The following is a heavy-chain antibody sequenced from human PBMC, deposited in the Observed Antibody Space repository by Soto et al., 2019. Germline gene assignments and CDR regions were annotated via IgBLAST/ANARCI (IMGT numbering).Heavy chain of an antibody. D-gene: IGHD6-6*01. CDR1: GFTFSSYA. CDR3: ARSIAARTYFDY. V-gene: IGHV3-30-3*01. CDR2: ISYDGSNK. Sequence: QVQLVESGGGVVQPGRSLRLSCAASGFTFSSYAMHWVRQAPGKGLEWVAVISYDGSNKYYADSVKGRFTISRDNSKNTLYLQMNSLRAEDTAVYYCARSIAARTYFDYWGHGTLVTVSS. J-gene: IGHJ4*01.